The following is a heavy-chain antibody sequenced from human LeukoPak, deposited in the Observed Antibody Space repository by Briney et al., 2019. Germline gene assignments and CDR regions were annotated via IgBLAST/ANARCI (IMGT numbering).Heavy chain of an antibody. CDR2: IWYDGSNK. CDR3: ARQEYSSSSEPIDY. CDR1: GFTFSSYA. Sequence: GGSLRLSCAASGFTFSSYAMSWVRQAPGKGLEWVVVIWYDGSNKYYADSVKGRFTISRDNSKNTLYLQMNSLRAEDTAVYYCARQEYSSSSEPIDYWGQGTLVTVSS. V-gene: IGHV3-33*08. D-gene: IGHD6-6*01. J-gene: IGHJ4*02.